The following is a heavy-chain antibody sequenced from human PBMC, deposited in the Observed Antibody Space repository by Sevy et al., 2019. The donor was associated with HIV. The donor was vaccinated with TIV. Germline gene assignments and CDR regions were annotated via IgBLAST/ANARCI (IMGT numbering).Heavy chain of an antibody. D-gene: IGHD6-19*01. V-gene: IGHV3-7*04. CDR1: GFNLENFW. CDR3: VRAIQSDGSF. J-gene: IGHJ4*02. Sequence: GGSLRLSCVASGFNLENFWMNWVRQAPGKGLEWVANIRQDGSEIYYVASVKGRFTISRDNARNLVYLQMNRLGVEDTALYYCVRAIQSDGSFWGQGALVTVSS. CDR2: IRQDGSEI.